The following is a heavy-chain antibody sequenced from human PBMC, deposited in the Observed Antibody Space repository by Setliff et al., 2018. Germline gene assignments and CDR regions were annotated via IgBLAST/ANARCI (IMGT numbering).Heavy chain of an antibody. Sequence: ASVQVSCKASGYTFSSYAMGWMRQAPGQRLEWMGWINTNTGNPSYAQDFTGRLVFSLDTSVSTAYLQISSLKAEDSAVYYCARASRFGTTVWKGDYYMDVWGKGTTVTAP. V-gene: IGHV7-4-1*02. D-gene: IGHD4-4*01. J-gene: IGHJ6*03. CDR3: ARASRFGTTVWKGDYYMDV. CDR2: INTNTGNP. CDR1: GYTFSSYA.